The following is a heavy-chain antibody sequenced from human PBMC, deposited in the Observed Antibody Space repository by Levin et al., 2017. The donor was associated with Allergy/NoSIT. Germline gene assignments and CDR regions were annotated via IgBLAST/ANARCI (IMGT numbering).Heavy chain of an antibody. V-gene: IGHV4-61*02. CDR3: ARDRDILTGYYDAFDI. Sequence: SQTLSLTCTVSGGSISSGSYYWSWIRQPAGKGLEWIGRIYTSGSTNYNPSLKSRVTISVDTSKNQFSLKLSSVTAADTAVYYCARDRDILTGYYDAFDIWGQGTMVTVSS. D-gene: IGHD3-9*01. CDR1: GGSISSGSYY. J-gene: IGHJ3*02. CDR2: IYTSGST.